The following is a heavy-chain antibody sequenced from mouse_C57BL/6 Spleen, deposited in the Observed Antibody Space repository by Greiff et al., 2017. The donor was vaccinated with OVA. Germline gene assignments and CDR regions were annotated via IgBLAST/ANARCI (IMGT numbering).Heavy chain of an antibody. D-gene: IGHD4-1*01. CDR2: ISSGSSTI. CDR1: GFTFSDYG. V-gene: IGHV5-17*01. J-gene: IGHJ2*01. CDR3: ATGTGGTYYFDY. Sequence: EVMLVESGGGLVKPGGSLKLSCAASGFTFSDYGMHWVRQAPEKGLEWVAYISSGSSTIYYADTVKGRFTISRDNAKNTLFLQMTSLRSEDTAMYYCATGTGGTYYFDYWGQGTTLTVSS.